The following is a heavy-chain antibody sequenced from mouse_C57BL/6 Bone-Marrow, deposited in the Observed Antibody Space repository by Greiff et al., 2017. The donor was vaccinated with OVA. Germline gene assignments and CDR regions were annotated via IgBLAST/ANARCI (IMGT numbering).Heavy chain of an antibody. CDR3: VPGGAWFAY. CDR1: GFSFNTYA. CDR2: IRSKSNNYAT. V-gene: IGHV10-1*01. D-gene: IGHD4-1*01. Sequence: EVKLVESGGGLVQPKGSLKLSCAASGFSFNTYAMNWVRQAPGKGLEWVARIRSKSNNYATYYADSVKDRFTISRDDSESMLYLQMNNLKTEDTAMYYCVPGGAWFAYWGQGTLVTVSA. J-gene: IGHJ3*01.